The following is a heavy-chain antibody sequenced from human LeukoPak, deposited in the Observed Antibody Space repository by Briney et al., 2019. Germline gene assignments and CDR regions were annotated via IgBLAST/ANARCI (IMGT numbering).Heavy chain of an antibody. J-gene: IGHJ4*02. CDR2: IGIAGDT. CDR3: AKQAEDFGDSKTDY. Sequence: GGSLRLSCAASGFTFSSYDMHWVRQATGKGLEWVSAIGIAGDTYYPGSVKGRFTISRDNSKNTLYLQMSSLRVEDTAIYYCAKQAEDFGDSKTDYWGQGTLVTVSS. V-gene: IGHV3-13*01. CDR1: GFTFSSYD. D-gene: IGHD2-15*01.